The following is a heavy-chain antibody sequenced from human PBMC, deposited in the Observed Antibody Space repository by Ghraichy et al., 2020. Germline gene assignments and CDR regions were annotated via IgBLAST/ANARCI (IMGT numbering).Heavy chain of an antibody. V-gene: IGHV3-23*01. D-gene: IGHD3-3*01. J-gene: IGHJ4*02. CDR1: GFNFRNNA. CDR3: AKAPIFGGASGYFDD. Sequence: GGSLRLSCGASGFNFRNNAVNWVRQAPGKGLEWVSGIVGSGKTTHYADSVWGRFTISRDSSKNTVFLQMDSLSANDTATYYCAKAPIFGGASGYFDDWGQGTLVTVSS. CDR2: IVGSGKTT.